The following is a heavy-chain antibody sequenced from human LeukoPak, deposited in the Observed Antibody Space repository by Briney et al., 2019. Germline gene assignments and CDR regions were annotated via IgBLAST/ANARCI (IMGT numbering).Heavy chain of an antibody. Sequence: SQTLSLTCTVSGGSISSGGYYWSWIRQHPGKGLEWIGYIYYSGSTYYNPSLKSRVTISVDTSKNQFSLKQSSVTAADTAVYYCARDFWSGYYTGDYYYYGMDVWGQGTTVTVSS. J-gene: IGHJ6*02. V-gene: IGHV4-31*03. D-gene: IGHD3-3*01. CDR2: IYYSGST. CDR1: GGSISSGGYY. CDR3: ARDFWSGYYTGDYYYYGMDV.